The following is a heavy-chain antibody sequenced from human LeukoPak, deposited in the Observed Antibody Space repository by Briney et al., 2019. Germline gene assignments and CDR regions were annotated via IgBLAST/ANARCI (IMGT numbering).Heavy chain of an antibody. V-gene: IGHV4-34*01. D-gene: IGHD6-19*01. J-gene: IGHJ4*02. CDR3: ARCSSGSYRDY. CDR2: INHSGST. Sequence: SETLSLTCAVYGGSFSGYYWSWIRQPPGKGQEWIGEINHSGSTNYNPSLKSRVTISVDTSKNQFSLKLSSVTAADTAVYYCARCSSGSYRDYWGQGTLVTVSS. CDR1: GGSFSGYY.